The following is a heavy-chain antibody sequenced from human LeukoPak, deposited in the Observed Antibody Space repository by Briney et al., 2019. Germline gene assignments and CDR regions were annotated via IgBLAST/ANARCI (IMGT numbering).Heavy chain of an antibody. CDR3: ARSLSSRFSGPRRPYYFDY. CDR2: ISYDGSNR. V-gene: IGHV3-30*03. D-gene: IGHD3-16*02. CDR1: GFIFSNYG. Sequence: GGSLRLSCAASGFIFSNYGMPWVRQAPGKGLEWVAVISYDGSNRYNADSVKGRFTISRDNSKNTLYLQMNSLRAEDTAVYYCARSLSSRFSGPRRPYYFDYWGQGTLVTVSS. J-gene: IGHJ4*02.